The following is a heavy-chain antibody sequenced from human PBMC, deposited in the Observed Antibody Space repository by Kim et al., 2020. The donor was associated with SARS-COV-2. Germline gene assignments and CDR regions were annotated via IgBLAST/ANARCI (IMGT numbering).Heavy chain of an antibody. Sequence: GGSLRLSCAASGFTFSSYSMNWVRQAPGKGLEWVSSISSSSSYIYYADSVKGRFTISRDNAKNSLYLQMNSLRAEDTAVYYCAKTHYYDSSGYYYWYFDLWGRGTLVTVSS. V-gene: IGHV3-21*01. CDR1: GFTFSSYS. J-gene: IGHJ2*01. CDR3: AKTHYYDSSGYYYWYFDL. D-gene: IGHD3-22*01. CDR2: ISSSSSYI.